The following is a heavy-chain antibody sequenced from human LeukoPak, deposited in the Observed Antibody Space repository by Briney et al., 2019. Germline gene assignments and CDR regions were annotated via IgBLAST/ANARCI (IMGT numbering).Heavy chain of an antibody. CDR2: IYSGGST. J-gene: IGHJ3*02. Sequence: GGSLRLSCAASGFTFSSYGMHWVRQAPGKGLEWVSVIYSGGSTYYADSVKGRFTIYRDNSKNTLYLQMNSLRAEDTAVYYCAKLIYYGDYHADIWGQGTMVTVSS. V-gene: IGHV3-NL1*01. CDR3: AKLIYYGDYHADI. D-gene: IGHD4-17*01. CDR1: GFTFSSYG.